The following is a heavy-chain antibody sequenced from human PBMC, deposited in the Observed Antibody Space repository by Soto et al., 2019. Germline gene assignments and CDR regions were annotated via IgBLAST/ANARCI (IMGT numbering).Heavy chain of an antibody. D-gene: IGHD1-26*01. Sequence: PQTLSLTCTVSGGSMSRYSWSWIRQPPGKGLEWIGYIYYSGSTNYKPSLKSRVTISVDTSKNQFSLKLSSVTAADTAVDYCARAERVAAFDYGGQGTLVPGSS. CDR3: ARAERVAAFDY. J-gene: IGHJ4*02. CDR1: GGSMSRYS. V-gene: IGHV4-59*01. CDR2: IYYSGST.